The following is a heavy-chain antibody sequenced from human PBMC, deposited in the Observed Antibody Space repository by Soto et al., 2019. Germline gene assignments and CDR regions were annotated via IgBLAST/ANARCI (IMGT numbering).Heavy chain of an antibody. D-gene: IGHD5-12*01. CDR1: GFVFGANA. Sequence: QVRLEESGGGGVQAGTSLRLSCVTSGFVFGANAMHWVRQAPGKGLEWVSMISHNGNRQHYADSVKGRFTISRDNSKNTHFLQMDSLRADDTAMYYCARTVYSAYDYWGTYFDYWGQGTLVTVSS. J-gene: IGHJ4*02. CDR3: ARTVYSAYDYWGTYFDY. V-gene: IGHV3-30-3*01. CDR2: ISHNGNRQ.